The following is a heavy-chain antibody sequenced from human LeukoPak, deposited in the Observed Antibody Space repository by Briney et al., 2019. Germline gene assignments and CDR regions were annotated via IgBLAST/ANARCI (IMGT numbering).Heavy chain of an antibody. D-gene: IGHD4-17*01. Sequence: ASVKVACKASGYTFTSYAMNWVRQAPGQGLEWMGWINTNTGNPTYAQGFTGRFVFSLDTSVSTACLQISSLKAEDTAVYYCARGGYGDYLTLFDYWGQGTLVTVSS. CDR3: ARGGYGDYLTLFDY. V-gene: IGHV7-4-1*02. CDR2: INTNTGNP. J-gene: IGHJ4*02. CDR1: GYTFTSYA.